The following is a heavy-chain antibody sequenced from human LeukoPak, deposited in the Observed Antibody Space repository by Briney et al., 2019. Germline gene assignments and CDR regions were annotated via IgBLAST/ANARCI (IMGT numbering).Heavy chain of an antibody. CDR1: GYSISSGYY. J-gene: IGHJ4*02. CDR3: ARHGVRYFDWLPYFDY. D-gene: IGHD3-9*01. Sequence: SETLSLTCTVSGYSISSGYYWGWIRQPPGKGLEWIGSINHSGSTNYNPSLKSRVTISVDTSKNQFSLKLSSVTAADTAVYYCARHGVRYFDWLPYFDYWGQGTLVTVSS. CDR2: INHSGST. V-gene: IGHV4-38-2*02.